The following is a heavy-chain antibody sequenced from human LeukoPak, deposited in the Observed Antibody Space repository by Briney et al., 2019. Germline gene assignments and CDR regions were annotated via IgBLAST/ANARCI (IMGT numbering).Heavy chain of an antibody. Sequence: SETLSLTCIVSGHSISSGYYWGWIRQPPGKGLEWIGNIYHSGITYYNLYNPSLKSRVIISVDTSKNHFSLKLSSVTAADTAVYFCATLLSSSYYFDYWGQGTLVTVSS. CDR3: ATLLSSSYYFDY. J-gene: IGHJ4*02. CDR2: IYHSGIT. CDR1: GHSISSGYY. V-gene: IGHV4-38-2*02. D-gene: IGHD3-10*02.